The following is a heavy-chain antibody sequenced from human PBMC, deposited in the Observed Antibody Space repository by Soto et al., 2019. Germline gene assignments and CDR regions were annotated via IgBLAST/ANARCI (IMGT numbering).Heavy chain of an antibody. V-gene: IGHV4-59*08. CDR1: GGSISSYY. D-gene: IGHD3-16*02. CDR2: IYYSGST. J-gene: IGHJ4*02. Sequence: SETLSLTCTVSGGSISSYYWSWIRQPPGKGLEWIGYIYYSGSTNYNPSLKSRVTISVDTSKNQFSLKLNSVTAADTAVYYCARLKSRDYIWGSYPPAFFDYWGQGTLVTVSS. CDR3: ARLKSRDYIWGSYPPAFFDY.